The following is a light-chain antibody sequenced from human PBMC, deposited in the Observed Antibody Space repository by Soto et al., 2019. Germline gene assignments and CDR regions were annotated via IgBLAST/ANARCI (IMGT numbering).Light chain of an antibody. V-gene: IGLV1-40*01. J-gene: IGLJ1*01. CDR1: SSSIGAGYE. Sequence: QSVLTQPPSVSGAPGQRVTISCSGTSSSIGAGYEVHWYHQLPGTAPKLVVSGNGNRPSGVPDRLSASKSGTSASLAITGLQAEDEGHYYCCSYAGSSLYVFGTGTKVTVL. CDR3: CSYAGSSLYV. CDR2: GNG.